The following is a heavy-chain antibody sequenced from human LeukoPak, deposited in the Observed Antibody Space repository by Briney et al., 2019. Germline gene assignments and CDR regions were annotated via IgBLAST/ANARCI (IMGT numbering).Heavy chain of an antibody. J-gene: IGHJ4*02. V-gene: IGHV3-48*04. CDR1: GFTFSSYS. D-gene: IGHD4-23*01. CDR3: AKAHYGGNSPFDH. CDR2: ISRTSSNI. Sequence: GGSLRLSCAASGFTFSSYSMNWVRQAPGKGLEWVSYISRTSSNIYYADSVKGRFTISRDNAKNSLYLQMNSLRAEDTAVYYCAKAHYGGNSPFDHWGQGTLVTVSS.